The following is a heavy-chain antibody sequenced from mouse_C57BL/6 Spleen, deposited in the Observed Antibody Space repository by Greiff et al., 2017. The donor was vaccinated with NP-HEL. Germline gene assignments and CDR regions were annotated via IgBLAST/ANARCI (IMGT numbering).Heavy chain of an antibody. Sequence: EVQLVESGGGLVKPGGSLKLSCAASGFTFSSYAMSWVRQTPEKRLEWVATISDGGSYTYYPDNVKGRFTISRDNAKNNLYLQMSHLKSEDTAMYYCARDLTGFAYWGQGTLVTVSA. J-gene: IGHJ3*01. CDR1: GFTFSSYA. D-gene: IGHD4-1*01. CDR3: ARDLTGFAY. CDR2: ISDGGSYT. V-gene: IGHV5-4*01.